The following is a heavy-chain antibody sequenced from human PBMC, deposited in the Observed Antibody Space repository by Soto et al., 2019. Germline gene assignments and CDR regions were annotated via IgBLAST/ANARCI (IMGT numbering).Heavy chain of an antibody. J-gene: IGHJ1*01. CDR3: ARPPFSGYYVWYFQH. D-gene: IGHD3-22*01. Sequence: QVQLVQSGAEVKKPGSSVKVSCKASGGTFSSYAISWVRQAPGQGLEWMGGIIPIFGTANYAQKFQGRVRITADESTSTAYMELSSLRSEDTAVYYCARPPFSGYYVWYFQHWGQGTLVTVSS. CDR1: GGTFSSYA. V-gene: IGHV1-69*12. CDR2: IIPIFGTA.